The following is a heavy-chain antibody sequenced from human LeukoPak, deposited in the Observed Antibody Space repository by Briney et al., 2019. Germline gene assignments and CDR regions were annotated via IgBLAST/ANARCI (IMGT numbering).Heavy chain of an antibody. CDR1: GGSFSGYY. V-gene: IGHV4-34*01. J-gene: IGHJ4*02. CDR3: ARRVGYYSSNHRFDY. CDR2: INHSGST. D-gene: IGHD3-22*01. Sequence: SETLSFTCAVHGGSFSGYYWSWIRQPPGNGLEWIGEINHSGSTNYNPSLKSRVTISVDTSKNQFSLKLSSVTAADTAVYYCARRVGYYSSNHRFDYWGQGTLVTVSS.